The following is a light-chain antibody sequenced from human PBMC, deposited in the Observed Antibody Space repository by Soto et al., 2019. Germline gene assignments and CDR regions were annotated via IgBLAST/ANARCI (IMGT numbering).Light chain of an antibody. Sequence: QSALTQPASVSGSPGQSITISCTGTSSDVGGYNYVSWYQQHPGKAPKLMIYDVNNRPSGVSNRFSGSKSGNTASLTISGLQAEDEAHYYCSSDTTSSTLVFGGGTKLTFL. CDR1: SSDVGGYNY. CDR3: SSDTTSSTLV. J-gene: IGLJ3*02. CDR2: DVN. V-gene: IGLV2-14*03.